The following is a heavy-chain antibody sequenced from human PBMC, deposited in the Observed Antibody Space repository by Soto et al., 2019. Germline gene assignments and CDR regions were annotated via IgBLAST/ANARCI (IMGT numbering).Heavy chain of an antibody. CDR3: ARLDPFASDIFTVSFDP. CDR1: GYTFTGYS. V-gene: IGHV1-2*04. CDR2: IIPNSGIT. Sequence: ASVKVSCKASGYTFTGYSMHWVRQAPGQGLEWMGWIIPNSGITNYAQKFQGWVTITADKSTRTAYMAPSSLRSPDTALYYCARLDPFASDIFTVSFDPWGQGTLVTVSS. D-gene: IGHD3-9*01. J-gene: IGHJ5*02.